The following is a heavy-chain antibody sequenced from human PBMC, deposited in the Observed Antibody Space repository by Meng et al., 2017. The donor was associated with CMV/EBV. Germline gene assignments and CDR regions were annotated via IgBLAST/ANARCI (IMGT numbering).Heavy chain of an antibody. CDR1: GGSFNNYY. J-gene: IGHJ4*02. V-gene: IGHV4-34*01. CDR2: INHSGST. D-gene: IGHD1-1*01. CDR3: ARGMGLDWNDAYFDY. Sequence: SETLSLTCVIYGGSFNNYYWNWIRQPPGKGLEWIGEINHSGSTNYNPSLKSRVTVSVDTSKNQFSLRLSSVTAADTAVYYCARGMGLDWNDAYFDYWGQGTLVTVSS.